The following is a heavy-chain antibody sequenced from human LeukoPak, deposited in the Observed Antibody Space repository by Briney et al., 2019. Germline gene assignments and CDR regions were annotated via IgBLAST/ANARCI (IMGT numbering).Heavy chain of an antibody. D-gene: IGHD1-26*01. CDR2: ISWNSGSI. CDR1: GFTFDDYA. Sequence: GGSLRLSCAASGFTFDDYAMHWVRQAPGKGLEWVSGISWNSGSIGYADSVKGRFTISRDNAKNSLYLQMNSLRAEDTALYYCAKDIGYSRSYSDFDYWGQGTLVTVSS. CDR3: AKDIGYSRSYSDFDY. V-gene: IGHV3-9*01. J-gene: IGHJ4*02.